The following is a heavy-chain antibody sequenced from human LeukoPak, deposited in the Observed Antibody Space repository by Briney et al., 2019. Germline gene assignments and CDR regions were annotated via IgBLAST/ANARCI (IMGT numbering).Heavy chain of an antibody. Sequence: GASVKVSCKVSGNSLIYLSMHWVRQAPGKGLEWMGGFDPEDGETIYAQKFQGRVTMTEDTSTDTAYMGLSSLRSEDTAVYYCAREVGHYSSGWLSSEYYFDYWGQGTLVTVSS. CDR2: FDPEDGET. CDR3: AREVGHYSSGWLSSEYYFDY. D-gene: IGHD6-19*01. V-gene: IGHV1-24*01. CDR1: GNSLIYLS. J-gene: IGHJ4*02.